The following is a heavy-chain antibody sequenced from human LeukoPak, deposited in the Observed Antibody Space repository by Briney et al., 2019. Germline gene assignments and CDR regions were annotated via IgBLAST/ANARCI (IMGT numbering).Heavy chain of an antibody. CDR3: ARGGFYGDHLPFDY. V-gene: IGHV3-33*01. Sequence: PGRSLRLSCAASGFTFSSYGMHWVRQAPGKGLEWVAVIWYDGSNKYYADSVKGRFTISRDNSKNTLYLQMNSLRAEDTAVYYCARGGFYGDHLPFDYWGQGTLVTVSS. CDR2: IWYDGSNK. J-gene: IGHJ4*02. CDR1: GFTFSSYG. D-gene: IGHD4-17*01.